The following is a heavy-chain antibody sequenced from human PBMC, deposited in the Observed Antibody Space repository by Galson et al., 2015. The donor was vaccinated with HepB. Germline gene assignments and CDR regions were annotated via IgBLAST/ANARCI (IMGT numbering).Heavy chain of an antibody. Sequence: SVKVSCKASGYTFTSYDINWVRQATGQGLEWMGWMNPNSGNSGYAQKFQGRVTMTRNTSISTAYMELSSLRSEDTAMYYCARGLPPGFLELEYWGQGTLVTVSS. CDR1: GYTFTSYD. CDR3: ARGLPPGFLELEY. D-gene: IGHD3-3*01. CDR2: MNPNSGNS. V-gene: IGHV1-8*01. J-gene: IGHJ4*02.